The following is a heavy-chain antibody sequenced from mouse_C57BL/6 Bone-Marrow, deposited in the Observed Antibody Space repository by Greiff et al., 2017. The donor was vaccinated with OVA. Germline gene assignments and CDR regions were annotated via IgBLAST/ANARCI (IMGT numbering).Heavy chain of an antibody. CDR2: ISYDGSN. V-gene: IGHV3-6*01. D-gene: IGHD2-3*01. CDR3: AREGGYDYFDY. Sequence: VQLKESGPGLVKPSQSLSLTCSFTGYSITSGYYWNWIRQFPGNKLEWMGYISYDGSNNYNPSLKNRISITRDTSKNQFFLKLNSVTTEDTATYYCAREGGYDYFDYWGQGTTLTVSS. J-gene: IGHJ2*01. CDR1: GYSITSGYY.